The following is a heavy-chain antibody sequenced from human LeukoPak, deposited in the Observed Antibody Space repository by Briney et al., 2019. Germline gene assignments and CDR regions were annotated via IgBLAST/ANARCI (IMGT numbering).Heavy chain of an antibody. Sequence: GGSLRLSCAASGFTFSSYGMSWVRQAPGKGLEWVSAISGSGGSTYYADSVKGRFTISRDNSKNTLYLQMNSLRAEDTAVYCCAIMNSPKYYYDSSGYNTYFDYWGQGTLVTVSS. J-gene: IGHJ4*02. V-gene: IGHV3-23*01. D-gene: IGHD3-22*01. CDR2: ISGSGGST. CDR1: GFTFSSYG. CDR3: AIMNSPKYYYDSSGYNTYFDY.